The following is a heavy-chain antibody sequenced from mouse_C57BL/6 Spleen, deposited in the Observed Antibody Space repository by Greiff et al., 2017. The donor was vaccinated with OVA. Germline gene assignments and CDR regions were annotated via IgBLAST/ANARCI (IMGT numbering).Heavy chain of an antibody. CDR2: ISSGGSYT. CDR3: ARRNYGSFYYFDY. J-gene: IGHJ2*01. D-gene: IGHD1-1*01. V-gene: IGHV5-6*01. Sequence: EVQGVESGGDLVKPGGSLKLSCAASGFTFSSYGMSWVRQTPDKRLEWVATISSGGSYTYYPDSVKGRFTISRDNAQNTLYLQMSSLKSEDTAMYYCARRNYGSFYYFDYWGQGTTLTVSS. CDR1: GFTFSSYG.